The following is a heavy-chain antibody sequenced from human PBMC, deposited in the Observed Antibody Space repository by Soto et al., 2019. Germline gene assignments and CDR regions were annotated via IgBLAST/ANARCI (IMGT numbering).Heavy chain of an antibody. CDR2: IKQDGSEK. D-gene: IGHD2-2*01. V-gene: IGHV3-7*01. Sequence: EVQLVESGGGLVQPGGSLRLSCAASGFTFSSYWMNWVRQAPGKGLEWVANIKQDGSEKYYVDSVKGRFTISRDNSENSLYLQMNSLRAEDTAVYYCATIDDIVLVPASIGNYYYGMDVWGQGTTVTVSS. J-gene: IGHJ6*02. CDR1: GFTFSSYW. CDR3: ATIDDIVLVPASIGNYYYGMDV.